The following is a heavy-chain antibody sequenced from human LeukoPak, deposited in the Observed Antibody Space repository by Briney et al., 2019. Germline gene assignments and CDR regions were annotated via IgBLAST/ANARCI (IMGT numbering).Heavy chain of an antibody. CDR3: ARAPIEYVWGSYRPFDY. Sequence: GASVKVSCKASGYTFTSYYMHWVRQAPGQGLEWMGIINPSGGSTSYAQKFQGRVTMTRDTSTSTAYMELSSLRSEDTAVYYCARAPIEYVWGSYRPFDYWGQGTLVTVSS. CDR2: INPSGGST. J-gene: IGHJ4*02. CDR1: GYTFTSYY. V-gene: IGHV1-46*01. D-gene: IGHD3-16*02.